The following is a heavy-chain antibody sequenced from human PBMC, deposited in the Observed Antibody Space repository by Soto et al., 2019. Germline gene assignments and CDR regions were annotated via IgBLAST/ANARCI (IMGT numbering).Heavy chain of an antibody. CDR3: ARDHHRYSGYDYVDY. V-gene: IGHV3-11*05. J-gene: IGHJ4*02. D-gene: IGHD5-12*01. CDR1: GFTFSDYY. CDR2: ISSSSSYT. Sequence: GASLRLSCAASGFTFSDYYMSWIRQAPGKGLEWVSYISSSSSYTNYADSVKGRFTISRDNAKNSLYLQMNSLRAEDTAVYYCARDHHRYSGYDYVDYWGQGT.